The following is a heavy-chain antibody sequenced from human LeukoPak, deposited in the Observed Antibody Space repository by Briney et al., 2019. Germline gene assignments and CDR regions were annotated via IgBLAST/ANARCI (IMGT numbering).Heavy chain of an antibody. V-gene: IGHV4-4*07. CDR3: ARDVRYASGWSTPES. Sequence: KPSETLSLTCTVSAGSIINHYWSWIRQPAGKGMEWIGRIYRSGSANSSPSLKSRVPMSIETSNNHFFLKLTSLTAADPALYFVARDVRYASGWSTPESWGQGTLVTVSS. J-gene: IGHJ5*02. CDR1: AGSIINHY. D-gene: IGHD6-19*01. CDR2: IYRSGSA.